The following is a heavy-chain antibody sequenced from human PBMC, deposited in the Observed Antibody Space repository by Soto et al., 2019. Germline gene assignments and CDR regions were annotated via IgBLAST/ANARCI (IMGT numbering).Heavy chain of an antibody. J-gene: IGHJ4*02. CDR1: AGSFSGYY. CDR2: INHSGST. Sequence: QVQLQQWGAGLLKPSETLSLTCAVYAGSFSGYYWSWIRQPPGKGLEWIGEINHSGSTNYNPSLTSRVTISVDTSKTQFSLKLSSVTAADTAVYYCATGTGILTERGWFDYWGQGTLVTVSS. D-gene: IGHD6-19*01. V-gene: IGHV4-34*01. CDR3: ATGTGILTERGWFDY.